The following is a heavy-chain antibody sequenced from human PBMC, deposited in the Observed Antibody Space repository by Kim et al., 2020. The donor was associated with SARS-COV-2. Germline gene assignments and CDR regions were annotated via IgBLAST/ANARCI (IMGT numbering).Heavy chain of an antibody. Sequence: GGSLRLSCAVSGFTFSSYAMSWVRQAPGKGLEWVSAISGSGGSTYYADSVKGRFTISRDNSKNTLYLQMNSLRAEDTAVYYCAKNGPAGVVRGGKFDYWGQGTLVTVSS. J-gene: IGHJ4*02. V-gene: IGHV3-23*01. CDR3: AKNGPAGVVRGGKFDY. D-gene: IGHD3-10*01. CDR1: GFTFSSYA. CDR2: ISGSGGST.